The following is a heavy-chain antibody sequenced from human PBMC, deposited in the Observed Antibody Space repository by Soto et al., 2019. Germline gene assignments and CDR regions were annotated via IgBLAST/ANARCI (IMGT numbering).Heavy chain of an antibody. J-gene: IGHJ6*02. CDR2: IKQDGSGK. V-gene: IGHV3-7*01. CDR3: ARIGSCSSTSCYGETYYYGMDV. D-gene: IGHD2-2*01. CDR1: GFTFSSYW. Sequence: PGGSLRLSCAASGFTFSSYWMSWVRQAPGKGLEWVANIKQDGSGKYYVDSVKGRFTISRDNAKNSLYLQMNSLRAEDTAVYYCARIGSCSSTSCYGETYYYGMDVWGQGTTVTVSS.